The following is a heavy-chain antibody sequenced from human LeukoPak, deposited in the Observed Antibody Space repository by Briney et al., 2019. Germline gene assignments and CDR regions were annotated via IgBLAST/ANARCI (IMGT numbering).Heavy chain of an antibody. Sequence: GGSLRLSCAASGFTFSNYGMHWVRQAPGKGLEWVAVIWYDGSNRYYADSVKGRFTISRDNSKNTLYLQVNSLRADDTAVYYCARESIIAPAGTDFYYYGMDVWGQGTTVTVSS. J-gene: IGHJ6*02. CDR2: IWYDGSNR. V-gene: IGHV3-33*08. D-gene: IGHD6-13*01. CDR1: GFTFSNYG. CDR3: ARESIIAPAGTDFYYYGMDV.